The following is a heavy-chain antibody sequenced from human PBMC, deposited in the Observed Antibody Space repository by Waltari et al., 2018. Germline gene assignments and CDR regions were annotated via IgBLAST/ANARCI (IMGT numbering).Heavy chain of an antibody. D-gene: IGHD3-10*01. CDR2: IYTSGST. V-gene: IGHV4-61*02. CDR3: ARGRRGVITS. J-gene: IGHJ4*02. Sequence: QVQLQESGPGLVKPSQTLSLTCTVSGGSISSGSYYWSWIRQPAGKGLEWIGRIYTSGSTNYNPSLKSRVTISVDTSKNQFSLKLSSVTAADTAVYYCARGRRGVITSWGQGTLVTVSS. CDR1: GGSISSGSYY.